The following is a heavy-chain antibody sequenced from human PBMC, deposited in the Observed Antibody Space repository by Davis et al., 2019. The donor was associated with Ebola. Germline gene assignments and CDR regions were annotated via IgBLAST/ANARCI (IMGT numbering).Heavy chain of an antibody. CDR2: ISSSSSTI. D-gene: IGHD7-27*01. CDR1: GFTFSSYS. J-gene: IGHJ6*04. V-gene: IGHV3-48*02. Sequence: GGSLRLSCAASGFTFSSYSVNWVRQAPGKGLEWVSYISSSSSTIYYADSVKGRFTISRDNAKNSLYLQMNSLRDEDTAVYYCARGKITRVYYYYYGMDVWGKGTTVTVSS. CDR3: ARGKITRVYYYYYGMDV.